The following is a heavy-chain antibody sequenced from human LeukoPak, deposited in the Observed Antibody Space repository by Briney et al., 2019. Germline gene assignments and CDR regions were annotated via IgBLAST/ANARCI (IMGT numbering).Heavy chain of an antibody. CDR2: ISAYNGNT. V-gene: IGHV1-18*01. CDR3: ARRAVYCSSTSCYLFDY. CDR1: GYTFTSYG. J-gene: IGHJ4*02. D-gene: IGHD2-2*01. Sequence: ASVKVSCKASGYTFTSYGISWVRQAPGQGLEWMGWISAYNGNTNYAQKFQGRVTMTRDTSISTAYMELSRLRSDDTAVYYCARRAVYCSSTSCYLFDYWGQGTLVTVSS.